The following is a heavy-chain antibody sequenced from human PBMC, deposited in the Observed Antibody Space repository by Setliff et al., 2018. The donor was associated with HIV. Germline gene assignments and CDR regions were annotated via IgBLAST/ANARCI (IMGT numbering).Heavy chain of an antibody. CDR2: IYYRGST. J-gene: IGHJ4*02. D-gene: IGHD4-17*01. CDR1: GGSISSGGYY. V-gene: IGHV4-31*03. CDR3: ARAVTTLTAPTHFDY. Sequence: LSLTCTVSGGSISSGGYYWSWIRQHPGKGLEWIGYIYYRGSTHYNPSLESRVTISVDTSKNQFSLKLSSVTAADTAVYYCARAVTTLTAPTHFDYWGQGTLVTVSS.